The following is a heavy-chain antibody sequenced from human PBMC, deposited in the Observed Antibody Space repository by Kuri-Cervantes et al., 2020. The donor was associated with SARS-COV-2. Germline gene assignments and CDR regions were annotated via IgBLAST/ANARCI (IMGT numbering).Heavy chain of an antibody. CDR3: ARARIAARNFNY. CDR2: INHSGST. J-gene: IGHJ4*02. V-gene: IGHV4-34*01. CDR1: GGSFSGYY. D-gene: IGHD6-6*01. Sequence: SETLSLTCAVYGGSFSGYYWSWIRQPPGKGLEWIGEINHSGSTNYNPSLKSRVTISVDTSKNQFSLKLSSVTAADTAVYYGARARIAARNFNYWGLGTLVTVSS.